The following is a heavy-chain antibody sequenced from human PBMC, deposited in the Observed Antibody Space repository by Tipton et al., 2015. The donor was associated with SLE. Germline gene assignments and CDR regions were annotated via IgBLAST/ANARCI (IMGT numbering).Heavy chain of an antibody. V-gene: IGHV4-59*01. CDR3: ARGYSSGWCAY. J-gene: IGHJ4*02. CDR1: GGSISSYY. D-gene: IGHD6-19*01. CDR2: IYYSGST. Sequence: TLSLTCTVSGGSISSYYWSWIRQPPGKGLEWIGYIYYSGSTNYNPSLKSRVTISVDTSKNQFSLKLSSVTAADTAVYYCARGYSSGWCAYWGQGTLVTVSS.